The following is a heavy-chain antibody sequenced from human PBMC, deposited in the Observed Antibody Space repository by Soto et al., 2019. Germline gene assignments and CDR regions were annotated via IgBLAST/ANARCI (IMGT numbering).Heavy chain of an antibody. Sequence: EVQLVESGGGLVQPGGSLRLSCAASGFTFSSYWMHWVRQAPGKGLVWVSRINSDGSSTSYADSVKGRFIISRDNAKNTLYLQMNSLRAEDTAVYYCARVADCSSTSCYEDAFDIWGQGTMVTVSS. CDR3: ARVADCSSTSCYEDAFDI. D-gene: IGHD2-2*01. V-gene: IGHV3-74*01. CDR1: GFTFSSYW. CDR2: INSDGSST. J-gene: IGHJ3*02.